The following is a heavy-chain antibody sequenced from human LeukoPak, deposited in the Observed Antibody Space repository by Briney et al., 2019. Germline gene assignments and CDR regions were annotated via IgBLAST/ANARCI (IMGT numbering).Heavy chain of an antibody. J-gene: IGHJ4*02. CDR3: ARDNYDSSGPYYFDY. Sequence: GGSLRLSCAASGFTFDDYSMHWVRQARGKGLERVSGISWNSGSIGYADSVKGRFTISRDNPRNSPYLQMNSLRAEDTAVYYCARDNYDSSGPYYFDYWGQGTLVTVSS. CDR1: GFTFDDYS. V-gene: IGHV3-9*01. CDR2: ISWNSGSI. D-gene: IGHD3-22*01.